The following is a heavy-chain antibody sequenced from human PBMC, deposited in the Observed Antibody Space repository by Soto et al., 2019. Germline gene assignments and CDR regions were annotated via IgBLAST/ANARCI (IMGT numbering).Heavy chain of an antibody. J-gene: IGHJ4*01. CDR1: GFSMSGYS. CDR2: ITVVTGNT. CDR3: VRDRDLGGDMAHGDF. V-gene: IGHV3-48*02. Sequence: TGGSLRLSCEASGFSMSGYSMCWVRQSAGRGLEWLAYITVVTGNTRYADSVKGRFTISADRGRNSVFLQLNSLRDEDTAVYYCVRDRDLGGDMAHGDFWGQGTLVTVSS. D-gene: IGHD2-21*01.